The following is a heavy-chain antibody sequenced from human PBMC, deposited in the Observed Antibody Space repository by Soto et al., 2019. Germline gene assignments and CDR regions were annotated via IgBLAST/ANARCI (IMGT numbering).Heavy chain of an antibody. D-gene: IGHD5-18*01. V-gene: IGHV1-18*01. J-gene: IGHJ6*02. Sequence: PGQGLEWMGWISAYNGNTNYAQKLQGRVTMTTDTSTSTAYMELRSLRSDDTAVYYCARGGYSYGYVVYYGMDVWGQGTTVTVSS. CDR2: ISAYNGNT. CDR3: ARGGYSYGYVVYYGMDV.